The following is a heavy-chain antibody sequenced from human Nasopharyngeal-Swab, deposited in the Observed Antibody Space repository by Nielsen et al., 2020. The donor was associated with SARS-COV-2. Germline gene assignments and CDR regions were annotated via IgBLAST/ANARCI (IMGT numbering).Heavy chain of an antibody. Sequence: SETLSLTCAVYGGSFSGYYWSWIRQPPGKGLEWIGYIYYSGSTNYNPSLKSRVTISVDTSKNQFSLKLSSVTAADTAVYYCAGKSGSYYYYYGMDVWGQGTTVTVSS. V-gene: IGHV4-59*13. D-gene: IGHD1-26*01. J-gene: IGHJ6*02. CDR2: IYYSGST. CDR3: AGKSGSYYYYYGMDV. CDR1: GGSFSGYY.